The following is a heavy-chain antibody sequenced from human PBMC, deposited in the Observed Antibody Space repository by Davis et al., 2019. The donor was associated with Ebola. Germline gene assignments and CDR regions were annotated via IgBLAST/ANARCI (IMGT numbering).Heavy chain of an antibody. V-gene: IGHV3-33*01. J-gene: IGHJ4*02. CDR3: ASAVGPTVEYYFDY. Sequence: GGSLRLSCAASGFTFSSYAMHWVRQAPGKGLEWVAVICYDGSNKNYADSVKGRFTISRDNSKNTVYLQMNSLRAEDTALYYCASAVGPTVEYYFDYWGQGTLVTVSS. CDR1: GFTFSSYA. CDR2: ICYDGSNK. D-gene: IGHD1-26*01.